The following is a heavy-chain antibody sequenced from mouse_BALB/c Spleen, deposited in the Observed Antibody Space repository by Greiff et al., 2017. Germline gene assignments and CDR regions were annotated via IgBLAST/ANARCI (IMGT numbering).Heavy chain of an antibody. CDR1: GFNIKDTY. CDR3: APYGNYPEWFAY. Sequence: EVQLQQSGAELVKPGASVKLSCTASGFNIKDTYMHWVKQRPEQGLEWIGRIDPANGNTKYDPKFQGKATITADTSSNTAYLQLSSLTSEDTAVYYCAPYGNYPEWFAYWGQGTLVTVSA. J-gene: IGHJ3*01. CDR2: IDPANGNT. V-gene: IGHV14-3*02. D-gene: IGHD2-1*01.